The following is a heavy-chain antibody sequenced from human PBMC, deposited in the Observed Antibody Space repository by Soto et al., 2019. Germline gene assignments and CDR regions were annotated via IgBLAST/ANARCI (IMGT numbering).Heavy chain of an antibody. J-gene: IGHJ6*02. D-gene: IGHD1-26*01. CDR1: GFSFSLYG. CDR3: ARSPYTTGYHYGMDV. CDR2: IWYDGSNK. Sequence: PVGSLRLSGAASGFSFSLYGMQWVCQARGKGLEWVAVIWYDGSNKYYADSVKGRFTISRDNSKNTLYLQMNSLRAEDTAIYYCARSPYTTGYHYGMDVWGQGTTVTVSS. V-gene: IGHV3-33*01.